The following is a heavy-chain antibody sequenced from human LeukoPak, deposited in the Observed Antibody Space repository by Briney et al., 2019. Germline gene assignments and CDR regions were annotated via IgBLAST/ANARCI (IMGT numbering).Heavy chain of an antibody. V-gene: IGHV2-70*04. Sequence: SGPTLVNPTQTLTLTCTFSGFSLSTSGMRVSWIRQPPGKALEWFARIDWDDDKFYSTSLKTRLTISKDTSKNQVVLTMTNMDPVDTATYYCARQYYYDSSGYYGVDYWGQGTLVTVSS. J-gene: IGHJ4*02. D-gene: IGHD3-22*01. CDR1: GFSLSTSGMR. CDR2: IDWDDDK. CDR3: ARQYYYDSSGYYGVDY.